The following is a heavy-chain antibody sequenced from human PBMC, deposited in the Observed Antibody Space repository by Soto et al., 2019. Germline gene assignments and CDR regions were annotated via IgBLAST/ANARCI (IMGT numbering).Heavy chain of an antibody. CDR3: AKAPPRVVVVSPAWFDY. D-gene: IGHD3-22*01. J-gene: IGHJ4*02. V-gene: IGHV3-23*01. Sequence: GGSLRLSCAASGFTFSSYAMSWARQAPGKGLEWVSAISGSGGSTYYADSVKGRFAISRDNSKNTLYLQMNSLRAEDTAVYYCAKAPPRVVVVSPAWFDYWGQGTLVTVSS. CDR2: ISGSGGST. CDR1: GFTFSSYA.